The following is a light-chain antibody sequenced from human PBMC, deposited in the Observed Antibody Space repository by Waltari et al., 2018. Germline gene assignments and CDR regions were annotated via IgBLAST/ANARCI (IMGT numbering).Light chain of an antibody. V-gene: IGLV2-14*01. CDR1: DSDVGDYNY. CDR2: GVN. J-gene: IGLJ2*01. Sequence: QSALTQPASVSGSPGQSITISCTGNDSDVGDYNYVSWYQQHPGKAPKLLIYGVNNRPSGVSNRFSGSKSDNTASLTISGLQAEDEADYYCGSYTSRTTAIFGGVTRLTVL. CDR3: GSYTSRTTAI.